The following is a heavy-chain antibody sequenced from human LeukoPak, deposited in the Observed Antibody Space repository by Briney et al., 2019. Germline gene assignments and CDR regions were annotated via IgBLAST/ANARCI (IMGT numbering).Heavy chain of an antibody. Sequence: PGGSLRLSCAASGFTVNSNYMSWVRQAPGKGLEWVSVNYSGGSTYYADSVKGRFTISRDNSKNTLYLQMDSLRAEDTAVYYCARDPIPGSGYSGGSNGAFDIWGQGTMVTVSS. CDR1: GFTVNSNY. J-gene: IGHJ3*02. CDR3: ARDPIPGSGYSGGSNGAFDI. CDR2: NYSGGST. D-gene: IGHD1-26*01. V-gene: IGHV3-53*01.